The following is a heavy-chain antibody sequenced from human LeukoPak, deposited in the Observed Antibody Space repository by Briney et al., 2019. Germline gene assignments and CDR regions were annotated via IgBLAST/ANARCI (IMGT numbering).Heavy chain of an antibody. CDR3: GVVPAAIGAIYYYYYMDV. V-gene: IGHV1-69*05. CDR1: GGTFSSYA. J-gene: IGHJ6*03. D-gene: IGHD2-2*02. CDR2: IIPIFGTA. Sequence: ASVKVSCKASGGTFSSYAISWVRQAPGQGLEWMGGIIPIFGTANYAQKFQGRVTITTDESTSTAYMELSSLRSEDTAVYYCGVVPAAIGAIYYYYYMDVWGKGTTVTVSS.